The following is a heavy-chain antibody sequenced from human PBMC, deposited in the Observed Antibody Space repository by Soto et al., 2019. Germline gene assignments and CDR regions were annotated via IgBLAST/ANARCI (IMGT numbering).Heavy chain of an antibody. Sequence: PGGSLRLSCAASGFTFSSYEMNWVRQAPGKGLEWVSYISSSGSTIYYADSVKGRFTISRDNAKNSLYLQMNSLRAEDTAVYYCARDAPRYCSSTSCYKRGMDVWGQGTTVTVSS. CDR1: GFTFSSYE. V-gene: IGHV3-48*03. D-gene: IGHD2-2*02. CDR3: ARDAPRYCSSTSCYKRGMDV. J-gene: IGHJ6*02. CDR2: ISSSGSTI.